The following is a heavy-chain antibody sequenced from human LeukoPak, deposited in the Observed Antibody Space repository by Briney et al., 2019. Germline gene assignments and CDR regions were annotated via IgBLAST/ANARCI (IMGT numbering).Heavy chain of an antibody. CDR1: GFTVSSNY. V-gene: IGHV3-23*01. Sequence: PGGSLRLSCAASGFTVSSNYMSWVRQAPGKGLEWVSIISDSGANTYYADSVRGRFTISRDNSKNTLVLQLNSLRAEDTAVYYCAKDPTDFDSSGQTYFDYWGQGTLVTVSS. CDR2: ISDSGANT. D-gene: IGHD3-22*01. J-gene: IGHJ4*02. CDR3: AKDPTDFDSSGQTYFDY.